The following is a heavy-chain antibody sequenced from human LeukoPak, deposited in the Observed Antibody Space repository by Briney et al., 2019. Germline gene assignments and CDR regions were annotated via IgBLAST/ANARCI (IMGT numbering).Heavy chain of an antibody. D-gene: IGHD1-26*01. CDR1: GFTFSSYA. CDR2: ISYDGSNE. J-gene: IGHJ3*02. Sequence: GGSLRLSCAASGFTFSSYAMHWVRQAPGKGLEWVAVISYDGSNEYYADSVKGRFTISRDNSKNTLYLQMNSLRAEDTAVYYCASEGIVGAKDAAFDIWGQGTMVTVSS. V-gene: IGHV3-30-3*01. CDR3: ASEGIVGAKDAAFDI.